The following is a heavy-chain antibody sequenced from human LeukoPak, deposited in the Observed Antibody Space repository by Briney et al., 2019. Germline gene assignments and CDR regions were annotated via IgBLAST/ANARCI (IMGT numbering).Heavy chain of an antibody. CDR2: ISGSGGTT. Sequence: GGSLRLSCAASGFTFSSYGMSWVRQAPGKGLEWVSTISGSGGTTYYVDSVKGRFTISRDNSRNTLYLQMNSLRAEDTAVYYCASGDRVGARYYYFYMDVWGKGTTVTVSS. D-gene: IGHD4-17*01. CDR3: ASGDRVGARYYYFYMDV. CDR1: GFTFSSYG. J-gene: IGHJ6*03. V-gene: IGHV3-23*01.